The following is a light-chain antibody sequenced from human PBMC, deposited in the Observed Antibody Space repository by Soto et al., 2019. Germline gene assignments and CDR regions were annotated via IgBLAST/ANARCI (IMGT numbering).Light chain of an antibody. Sequence: DIVMTQSPDSLAVSLGERATINCKSSQSVFYSSNNKNYLAWYQHKPGQPPKLLIYWSSTRESGVPDRFSGSGSGTDFTLTINSLQAEDVAVYYCQQYYGIPYTFGQGTKLEIK. CDR3: QQYYGIPYT. J-gene: IGKJ2*01. CDR1: QSVFYSSNNKNY. CDR2: WSS. V-gene: IGKV4-1*01.